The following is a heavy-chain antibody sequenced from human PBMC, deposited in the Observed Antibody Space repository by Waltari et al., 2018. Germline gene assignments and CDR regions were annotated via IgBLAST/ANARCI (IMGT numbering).Heavy chain of an antibody. CDR1: GGSISSSSYY. CDR2: IYYSGST. CDR3: ARDGGLYDYIWGSYPGYYFDY. J-gene: IGHJ4*02. D-gene: IGHD3-16*02. Sequence: QLQLQESGPGLVKPSETLSLTCTVSGGSISSSSYYWGWIRQPPGKGLGWIGSIYYSGSTYYNPSLKSRVTISVDTSKNQFSLKLSSVTAADTAVYYCARDGGLYDYIWGSYPGYYFDYWGQGTLVTVSS. V-gene: IGHV4-39*07.